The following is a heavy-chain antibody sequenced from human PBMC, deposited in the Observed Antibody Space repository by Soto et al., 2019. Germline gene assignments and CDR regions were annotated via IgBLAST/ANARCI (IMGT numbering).Heavy chain of an antibody. CDR1: GYTFTSYG. J-gene: IGHJ1*01. CDR2: ISAYNGNT. CDR3: ARVGATLLREYFRL. Sequence: QVQLVQSGAEVKKPGASVKVSCKASGYTFTSYGISWVRQAPGQGLEWMGWISAYNGNTHYAQKFQGRVTMTTDTXXSTAYMELRSLRSDDTAVYYCARVGATLLREYFRLWGQGTLVTVSS. D-gene: IGHD1-26*01. V-gene: IGHV1-18*01.